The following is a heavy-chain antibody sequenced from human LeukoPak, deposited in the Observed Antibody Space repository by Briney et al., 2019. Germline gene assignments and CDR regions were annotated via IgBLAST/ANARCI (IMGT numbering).Heavy chain of an antibody. CDR2: ISGSGGST. Sequence: GGSLRLSCAASGFIFSSYAMSWVRQAPGKGLEWVSTISGSGGSTYYADSVKGRFTISRDNSKNTLYLQMNSLRAEDTAVYYCAKVLGYYGSGSYYKEAYYYYYMDVWGKGTTVTVSS. J-gene: IGHJ6*03. V-gene: IGHV3-23*01. CDR3: AKVLGYYGSGSYYKEAYYYYYMDV. D-gene: IGHD3-10*01. CDR1: GFIFSSYA.